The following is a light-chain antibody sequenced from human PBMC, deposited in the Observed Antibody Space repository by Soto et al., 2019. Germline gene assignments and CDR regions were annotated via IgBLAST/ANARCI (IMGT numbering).Light chain of an antibody. CDR3: MLYMGGGLVV. CDR1: SGSVSTTYY. CDR2: STN. Sequence: QAVVTQEQSFSVSPGGTVTLTCGLTSGSVSTTYYPSWYQQTPGQAPRTLIYSTNLRSSGAPDRFSGSILGNKAALTITGAQADDESDYHCMLYMGGGLVVFGGGTQLTVL. J-gene: IGLJ2*01. V-gene: IGLV8-61*01.